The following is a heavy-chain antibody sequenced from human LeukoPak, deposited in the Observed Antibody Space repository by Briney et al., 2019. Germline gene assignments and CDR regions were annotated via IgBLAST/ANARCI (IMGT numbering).Heavy chain of an antibody. CDR2: INSSGIVI. V-gene: IGHV3-48*04. J-gene: IGHJ4*02. Sequence: PGGSLRLSCAASGFTFSTQSMNWVRQAPGKGLEWISYINSSGIVIYYADSVKGRFTISRDNAKNSLYLQMNSLRAEDTAVYYCATDLHRDGVNWPYFDHWAREPWSPSPQ. D-gene: IGHD5-24*01. CDR3: ATDLHRDGVNWPYFDH. CDR1: GFTFSTQS.